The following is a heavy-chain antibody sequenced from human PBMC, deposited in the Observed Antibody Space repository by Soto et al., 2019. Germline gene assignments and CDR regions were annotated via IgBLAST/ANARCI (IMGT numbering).Heavy chain of an antibody. J-gene: IGHJ6*02. Sequence: QVQLQESSRGLVKPSETLSLTCTVSGGSISSYYWSWIRQPPGKGLEWIGYIYYSGSTNYNPSLKSRVTISVDTSKNQFSLKLSSVTAADTAVYYCAREGTTVDSYYYYGMDVWGQGTTVTVSS. D-gene: IGHD1-1*01. V-gene: IGHV4-59*01. CDR1: GGSISSYY. CDR3: AREGTTVDSYYYYGMDV. CDR2: IYYSGST.